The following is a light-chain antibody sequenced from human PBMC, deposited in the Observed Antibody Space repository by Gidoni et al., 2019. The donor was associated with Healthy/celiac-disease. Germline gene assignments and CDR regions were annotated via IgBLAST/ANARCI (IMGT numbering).Light chain of an antibody. CDR3: QQRGT. V-gene: IGKV1-5*03. J-gene: IGKJ1*01. CDR1: QSISSW. CDR2: KAS. Sequence: DIQMTQSPSTLSASVGDRVTIPCRASQSISSWLAWYQQKPGKAPKLLIYKASSLESGVPSRFSGSGSGTEFTLTISSLQPDDFATYYCQQRGTFGQGTKVEIK.